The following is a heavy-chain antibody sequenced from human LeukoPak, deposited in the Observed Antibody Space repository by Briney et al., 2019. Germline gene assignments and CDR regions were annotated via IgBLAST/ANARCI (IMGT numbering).Heavy chain of an antibody. D-gene: IGHD2/OR15-2a*01. Sequence: HTGGSLRLSCAASGFTVSSNYMSWVRQAPGKGLEWVSVIYSGGSTYYADSVKGRFTISRDNSKNTLYLQMNSLRAEDTAVYYCAKLRKRAFSIGPDDYWGQGTLVTVSS. V-gene: IGHV3-53*01. J-gene: IGHJ4*02. CDR2: IYSGGST. CDR1: GFTVSSNY. CDR3: AKLRKRAFSIGPDDY.